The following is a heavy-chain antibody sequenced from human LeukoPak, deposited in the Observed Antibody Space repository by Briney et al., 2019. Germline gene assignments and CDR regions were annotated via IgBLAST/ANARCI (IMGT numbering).Heavy chain of an antibody. D-gene: IGHD2-2*01. V-gene: IGHV4-59*01. CDR1: GGSMSDYY. CDR3: ARDQRRTSCLDY. Sequence: SETLSLTCTVSGGSMSDYYWSWIRQPPGKGLEWIGYIYYTGTTNYNPSLKSRVTILVDTSKNQFSLKLNSVTAADTGVYYCARDQRRTSCLDYWGQGTLVTVSS. CDR2: IYYTGTT. J-gene: IGHJ4*02.